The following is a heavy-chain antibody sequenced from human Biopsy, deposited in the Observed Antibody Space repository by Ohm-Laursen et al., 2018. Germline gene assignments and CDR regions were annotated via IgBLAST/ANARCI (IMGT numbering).Heavy chain of an antibody. CDR2: IRGSSTYI. V-gene: IGHV3-21*06. CDR1: GFSFNTYT. Sequence: SLSLSCTASGFSFNTYTMNWVRQAPGTGLEWVSSIRGSSTYIHYADSVKGRCTISRDNAKSSLYLQMNSLSAEDTAVYYCARDQGSYYYGMDVWGQGTTVTVSS. J-gene: IGHJ6*02. CDR3: ARDQGSYYYGMDV.